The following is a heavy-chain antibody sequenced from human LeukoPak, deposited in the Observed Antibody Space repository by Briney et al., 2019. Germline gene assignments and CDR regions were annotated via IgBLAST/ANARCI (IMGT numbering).Heavy chain of an antibody. D-gene: IGHD1-26*01. Sequence: GEAVKISCKASGYKFSNYWIAWVRHMPRKGLEWMGTIYPDDSDARYSPSFQGQVTLSADKSVTTAYLQWSSLKPSDTAIYYCARRPTTNFDFWGQGTLVTVSS. V-gene: IGHV5-51*01. CDR3: ARRPTTNFDF. CDR2: IYPDDSDA. CDR1: GYKFSNYW. J-gene: IGHJ4*02.